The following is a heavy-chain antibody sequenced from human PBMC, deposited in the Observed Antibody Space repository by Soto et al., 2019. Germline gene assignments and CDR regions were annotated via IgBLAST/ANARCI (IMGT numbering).Heavy chain of an antibody. CDR1: GGSITSYY. D-gene: IGHD1-26*01. CDR3: TRGGPVGRFDY. V-gene: IGHV4-59*01. Sequence: QVQLQESGPGLVKPSETLSLTCTVSGGSITSYYWTWIRQPPGKGLEWIGYIYYGGRTNYNPSLKSRVTISLDTSKNQFSLKLTSVIAGDTAVYYCTRGGPVGRFDYWGQGTVVTVSS. J-gene: IGHJ4*02. CDR2: IYYGGRT.